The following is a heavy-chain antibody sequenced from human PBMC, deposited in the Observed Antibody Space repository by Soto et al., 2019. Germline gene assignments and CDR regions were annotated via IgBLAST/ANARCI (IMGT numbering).Heavy chain of an antibody. CDR1: GFNFNSYT. Sequence: GGSLRLSCTASGFNFNSYTINWVRQAPGKRLEWLSSISSSGYIFSTDSVRGRFTISRDNAKNSVYLQINSLRAEDTAVYFCARGCSGGSCYPGMDVWGQGTTVTVS. J-gene: IGHJ6*02. D-gene: IGHD2-15*01. CDR2: ISSSGYI. CDR3: ARGCSGGSCYPGMDV. V-gene: IGHV3-21*01.